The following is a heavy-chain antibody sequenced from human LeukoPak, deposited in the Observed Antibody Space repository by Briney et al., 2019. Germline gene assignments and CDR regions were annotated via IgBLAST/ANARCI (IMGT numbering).Heavy chain of an antibody. Sequence: SETLSLTCAVYGGSFSGYYWSWIRQPPGKGLEWIGEINHSGSTNYNPSLKSRVTISVDTSKNQFSLKLSSVTAADTAVYYCARGARYNWNYYFVLDYWGQGTLVTVSS. CDR1: GGSFSGYY. CDR3: ARGARYNWNYYFVLDY. D-gene: IGHD1-7*01. V-gene: IGHV4-34*01. CDR2: INHSGST. J-gene: IGHJ4*02.